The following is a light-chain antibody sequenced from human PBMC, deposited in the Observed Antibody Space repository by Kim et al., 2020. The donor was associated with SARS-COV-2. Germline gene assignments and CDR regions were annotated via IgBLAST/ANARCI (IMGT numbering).Light chain of an antibody. CDR2: AAS. CDR1: QGITNS. J-gene: IGKJ1*01. CDR3: QKYNSAPWT. V-gene: IGKV1-27*01. Sequence: PSPSSLSVSVGDRVTITCRASQGITNSLAWYQQKPGKVPQLLIYAASALQSGVPSRFSGSGSGTDFTLTISSLQPEDVATYYCQKYNSAPWTFGQGTKVDIK.